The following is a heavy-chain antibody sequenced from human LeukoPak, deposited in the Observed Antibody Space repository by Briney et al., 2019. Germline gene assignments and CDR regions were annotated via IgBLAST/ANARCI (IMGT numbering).Heavy chain of an antibody. D-gene: IGHD4-17*01. CDR3: AREAFTTVTSATDAFDI. CDR2: INPNSGGT. J-gene: IGHJ3*02. V-gene: IGHV1-2*02. Sequence: WASVKVSCKASGYTFTDYYIHWVRQAPGQGLEWMGWINPNSGGTNSAQKFQGRVTMTRDTSISTAYMELSRLTSDDTAVYYCAREAFTTVTSATDAFDIWGQGTMVTVSS. CDR1: GYTFTDYY.